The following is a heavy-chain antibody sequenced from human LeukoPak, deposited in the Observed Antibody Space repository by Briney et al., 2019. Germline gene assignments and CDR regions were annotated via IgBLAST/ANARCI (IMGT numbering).Heavy chain of an antibody. CDR3: AKDSYYYDSSGYLY. CDR2: ISGSGGST. V-gene: IGHV3-23*01. D-gene: IGHD3-22*01. Sequence: PGGSLRLSCAASGFTFSSYGMSWVRQAPGKGLEWVSAISGSGGSTYYADSVKGRFTISRDNSKNTLYLQMNSLRAEDTAVYYCAKDSYYYDSSGYLYWGQGTLVTVSS. J-gene: IGHJ4*02. CDR1: GFTFSSYG.